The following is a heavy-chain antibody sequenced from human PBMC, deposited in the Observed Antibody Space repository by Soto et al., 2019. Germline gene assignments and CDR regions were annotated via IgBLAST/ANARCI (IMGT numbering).Heavy chain of an antibody. CDR1: GDSVSSNSAA. CDR3: ARGYSSGWYFGLWYFDL. CDR2: TYYRSKWYN. V-gene: IGHV6-1*01. Sequence: PSQTLSLTCAISGDSVSSNSAARNWIRQSPSRGLEWLGRTYYRSKWYNDYAVSVKSRITINPDTSKNQFSLQLNSVTPEDTAVYYCARGYSSGWYFGLWYFDLWGRGTLVTVSS. D-gene: IGHD6-19*01. J-gene: IGHJ2*01.